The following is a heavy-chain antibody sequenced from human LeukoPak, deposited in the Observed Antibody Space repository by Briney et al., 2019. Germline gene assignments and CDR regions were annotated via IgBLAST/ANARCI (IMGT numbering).Heavy chain of an antibody. Sequence: SETLSLTCTVSGGSISSHYWSWIRQPPGKGLEWIGYIYYSGSTNYNPSLKGRVTISVDTSKNQFSLKLSSVTAADTAVYYCASHNYDFWSGYADYYYYMDVWGKGTTVTVSS. CDR3: ASHNYDFWSGYADYYYYMDV. V-gene: IGHV4-59*11. D-gene: IGHD3-3*01. CDR1: GGSISSHY. CDR2: IYYSGST. J-gene: IGHJ6*03.